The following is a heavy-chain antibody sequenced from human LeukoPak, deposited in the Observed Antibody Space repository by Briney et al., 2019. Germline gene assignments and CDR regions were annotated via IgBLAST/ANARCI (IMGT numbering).Heavy chain of an antibody. Sequence: SETLSLICTVSGGSISSYYWSWIRQPAGKGLEWIGRIYTSGSTNYNPSLKSRVTMSVDTSKNQFSLKLSSVTAADTAVYYCARDARLAAASNSAFDIWGQGTMVTVSS. D-gene: IGHD6-13*01. CDR3: ARDARLAAASNSAFDI. J-gene: IGHJ3*02. CDR1: GGSISSYY. CDR2: IYTSGST. V-gene: IGHV4-4*07.